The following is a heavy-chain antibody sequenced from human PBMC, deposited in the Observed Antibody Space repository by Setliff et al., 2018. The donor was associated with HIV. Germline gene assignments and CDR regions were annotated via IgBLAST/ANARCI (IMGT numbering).Heavy chain of an antibody. Sequence: GGSLRLSCAVSGFTVSTNYMTWVRQAPGKGLEWVSTIYGDGRTFYTESVEGRFTISRDNSNNILYLQMNSLLVDDTAVYYCAKGVKWLDPWGQGTLVTVSS. CDR3: AKGVKWLDP. CDR2: IYGDGRT. J-gene: IGHJ5*02. D-gene: IGHD3-16*01. CDR1: GFTVSTNY. V-gene: IGHV3-53*01.